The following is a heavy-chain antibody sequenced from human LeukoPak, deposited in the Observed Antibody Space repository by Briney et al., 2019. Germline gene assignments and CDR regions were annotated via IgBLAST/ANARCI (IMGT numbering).Heavy chain of an antibody. J-gene: IGHJ4*02. CDR3: ARDSTGYSSPRVSHY. D-gene: IGHD6-19*01. CDR2: ISVSGGST. V-gene: IGHV3-23*01. CDR1: GFSFSRSG. Sequence: GGSLRLSCAAPGFSFSRSGICWVCHALGKGLEWVLHISVSGGSTYYADTGKGRFTSAKDKSKNTLYLQMNSLRAEDTAVYYCARDSTGYSSPRVSHYWGQGTLVTVSS.